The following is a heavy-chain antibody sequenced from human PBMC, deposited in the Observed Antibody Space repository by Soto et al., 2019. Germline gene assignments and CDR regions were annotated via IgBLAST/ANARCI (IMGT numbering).Heavy chain of an antibody. CDR1: GGSISSRNW. Sequence: SETLSLTCAVSGGSISSRNWWTWVPQPPGKGLGWIGEIYHSGRTNSNPSLKSRVTISVDKSKNQFSRNLSSVTTADTAVYYCARAMGHRHAFDIWAKGEWSP. J-gene: IGHJ3*02. CDR3: ARAMGHRHAFDI. CDR2: IYHSGRT. V-gene: IGHV4-4*02.